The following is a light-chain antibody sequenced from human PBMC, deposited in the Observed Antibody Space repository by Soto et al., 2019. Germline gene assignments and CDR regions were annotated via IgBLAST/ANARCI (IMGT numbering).Light chain of an antibody. V-gene: IGKV3-20*01. CDR2: DAS. J-gene: IGKJ1*01. Sequence: VLTQSPGTLSLSPGEGATLSCRASQRAASDLAWYLQKPGQPPRLLIYDASIRATGIPDRISGSGSERDFTLTISRLEPEDAAVYYCQQYLNSPRTFGQGTKLEIK. CDR3: QQYLNSPRT. CDR1: QRAASD.